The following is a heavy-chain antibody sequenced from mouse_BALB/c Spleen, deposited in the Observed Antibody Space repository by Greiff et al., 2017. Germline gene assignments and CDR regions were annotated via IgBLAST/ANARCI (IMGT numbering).Heavy chain of an antibody. Sequence: QVQLKESGAELVRPGSSVKISCKASGYAFSSYWMNWVKQRPGQGLEWIGQIYPGDGDTNYNGKFKGKATLTADKSSSTAYMQLSSLTSEDSAVYFCARGGNSYAMDYWGQGTSVTVSS. V-gene: IGHV1-80*01. CDR3: ARGGNSYAMDY. CDR2: IYPGDGDT. CDR1: GYAFSSYW. J-gene: IGHJ4*01. D-gene: IGHD2-1*01.